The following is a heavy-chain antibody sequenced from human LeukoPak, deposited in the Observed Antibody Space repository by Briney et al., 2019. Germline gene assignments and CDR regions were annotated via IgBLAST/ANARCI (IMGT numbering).Heavy chain of an antibody. Sequence: GGSLRLSCSASGFTFNSYSMSWVRQAPGKGLEWVSAISGSGGSTYYADSVKGRFTISRDNSKNTLYLQMNSLRAEDTAVYSCAKKSRDGYNPFDYLGQGTLVTVSS. CDR1: GFTFNSYS. D-gene: IGHD5-24*01. J-gene: IGHJ4*02. CDR2: ISGSGGST. V-gene: IGHV3-23*01. CDR3: AKKSRDGYNPFDY.